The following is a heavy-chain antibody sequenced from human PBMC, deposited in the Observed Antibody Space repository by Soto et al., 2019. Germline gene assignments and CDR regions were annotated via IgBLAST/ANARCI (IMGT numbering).Heavy chain of an antibody. D-gene: IGHD3-9*01. J-gene: IGHJ4*02. Sequence: QVQLVQSGAEVKKPGASVKVYCKASGYTFTSYGISWVRQAPGQGREWMGWISAYNGNTKYAQKLQGRVTMTTDTSTSTAYMELRSLRSDDTAVYYCARAPRITIFWPAHFDYWGQGTLVTVSS. CDR2: ISAYNGNT. CDR3: ARAPRITIFWPAHFDY. CDR1: GYTFTSYG. V-gene: IGHV1-18*01.